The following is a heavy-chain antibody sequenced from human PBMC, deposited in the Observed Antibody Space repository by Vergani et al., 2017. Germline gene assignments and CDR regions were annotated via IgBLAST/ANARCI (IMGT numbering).Heavy chain of an antibody. J-gene: IGHJ6*02. CDR3: ARVSLYCSGGSCYSYGLDV. V-gene: IGHV3-7*01. CDR2: IKQDGSQK. Sequence: EVQLVESGGGLVQPGGSLRLSCAASGFTFNNYWMSWVRQAPGKGLEWVANIKQDGSQKYYVGSVKGRLTISRDNAEKSLYLQMNSLRAEDTAVYYCARVSLYCSGGSCYSYGLDVWGQGTTVTVSS. CDR1: GFTFNNYW. D-gene: IGHD2-15*01.